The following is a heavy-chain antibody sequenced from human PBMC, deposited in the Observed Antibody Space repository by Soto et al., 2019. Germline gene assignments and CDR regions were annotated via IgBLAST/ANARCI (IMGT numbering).Heavy chain of an antibody. CDR1: GFTFRNAL. V-gene: IGHV3-15*01. J-gene: IGHJ4*02. CDR3: TTGSTSTKNY. CDR2: IKSKTDGGTT. Sequence: GGSLRLSCGASGFTFRNALVSCVRQSPGKGLEWVGRIKSKTDGGTTDYTAPVKGRFTISRDDSKNTLYLQMNSLKIEDTAVYYCTTGSTSTKNYWGQGKLV. D-gene: IGHD6-6*01.